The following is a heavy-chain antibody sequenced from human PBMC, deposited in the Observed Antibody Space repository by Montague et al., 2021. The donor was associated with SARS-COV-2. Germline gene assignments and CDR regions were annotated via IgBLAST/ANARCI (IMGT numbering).Heavy chain of an antibody. CDR1: GFTFSSYR. CDR3: ATQPSDGAGYYYGMDV. D-gene: IGHD2-2*01. Sequence: SLRLSCAASGFTFSSYRMNWVRQAPGKGLEWVSSISSSSSYIYYADSVKGRFTISRDNAKNSLYLQMNSLRAEDTAVYYCATQPSDGAGYYYGMDVWGQGTSVTVSS. V-gene: IGHV3-21*01. J-gene: IGHJ6*02. CDR2: ISSSSSYI.